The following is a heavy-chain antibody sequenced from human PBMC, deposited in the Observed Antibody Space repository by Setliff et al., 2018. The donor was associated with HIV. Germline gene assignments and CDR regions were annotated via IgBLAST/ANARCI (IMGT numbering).Heavy chain of an antibody. V-gene: IGHV4-39*02. J-gene: IGHJ3*02. CDR3: ARDLHANFHVIEI. CDR2: IYYSGST. CDR1: GVSTSSSHYY. D-gene: IGHD3-16*02. Sequence: SETLSLTCTVSGVSTSSSHYYWGWIRQPPGKGLEWIGYIYYSGSTYYNPSLKSRVTISVDTSKNQFSLKLSSVTAADTAVYYCARDLHANFHVIEIWGPGTMVTVSS.